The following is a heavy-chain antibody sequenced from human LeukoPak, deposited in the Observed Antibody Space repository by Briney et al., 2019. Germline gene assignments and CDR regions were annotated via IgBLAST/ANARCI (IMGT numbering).Heavy chain of an antibody. CDR3: ARADSVPAGDYHYWYMDV. Sequence: ASVKVSCKASGFTLTGYYMHWVRQDPRQGLQWMGWIKPNSGDTDYAQEFQGRVTMTRDMSISTVYMELSSLRSDDTAVYYCARADSVPAGDYHYWYMDVWGKGTTVTVSS. D-gene: IGHD2-2*01. CDR1: GFTLTGYY. J-gene: IGHJ6*03. V-gene: IGHV1-2*02. CDR2: IKPNSGDT.